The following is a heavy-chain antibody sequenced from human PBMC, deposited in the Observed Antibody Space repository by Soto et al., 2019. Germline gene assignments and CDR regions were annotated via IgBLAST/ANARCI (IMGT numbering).Heavy chain of an antibody. J-gene: IGHJ5*01. CDR3: AHTPPYDYGDYSVGWFDP. CDR1: GFSLSTSGVG. Sequence: QITLKESGPPLVKPTQTLTLTCTFSGFSLSTSGVGVGWIRQPPGKALEWLALIYWDDDKRYSPSLKSRLTITNDTSKNQVVLTMTTMDPVDTATYYCAHTPPYDYGDYSVGWFDPWGQGTLVTVSS. CDR2: IYWDDDK. V-gene: IGHV2-5*02. D-gene: IGHD4-17*01.